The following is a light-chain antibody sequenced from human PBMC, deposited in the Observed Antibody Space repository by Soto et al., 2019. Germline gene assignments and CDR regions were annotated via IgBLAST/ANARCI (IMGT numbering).Light chain of an antibody. J-gene: IGKJ4*01. Sequence: EIVMTQSPATLSVSPGERATLSCRASQSVSSDLAWYQQKPGQAPRLLIYGASTGATGIPDGFSGSGFGTEFTLTISSLQSEDFAVYYCQQYNNWPSLTFGGGTKVEI. V-gene: IGKV3-15*01. CDR3: QQYNNWPSLT. CDR1: QSVSSD. CDR2: GAS.